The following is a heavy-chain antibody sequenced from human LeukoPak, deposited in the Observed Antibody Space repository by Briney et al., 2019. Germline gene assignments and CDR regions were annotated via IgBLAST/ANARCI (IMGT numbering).Heavy chain of an antibody. CDR3: AKSPRQSSSGWDNWFDP. Sequence: ASVKVSCKASGYTFTGYYMHWVRQAPGQGLEWMGWINPNSGGTNYAQKFQGRVTMTRDTSISTAYMELSSLRSDDTAVYYCAKSPRQSSSGWDNWFDPWGQGTLVTVSS. D-gene: IGHD6-19*01. CDR2: INPNSGGT. V-gene: IGHV1-2*02. CDR1: GYTFTGYY. J-gene: IGHJ5*02.